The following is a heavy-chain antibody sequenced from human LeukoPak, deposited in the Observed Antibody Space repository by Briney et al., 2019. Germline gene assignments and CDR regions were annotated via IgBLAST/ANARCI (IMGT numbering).Heavy chain of an antibody. J-gene: IGHJ4*02. Sequence: GRSLRLSCAASGFTFSSYGMHWVRQAPGKGLEWVAVISYDGSIKYYADSVKGRFTISRDNSKNTLYLQMNSLRAEDTAVYYCAKDSPIWFGELYYFDYWGQGTLVTVSS. CDR2: ISYDGSIK. CDR3: AKDSPIWFGELYYFDY. CDR1: GFTFSSYG. D-gene: IGHD3-10*01. V-gene: IGHV3-30*18.